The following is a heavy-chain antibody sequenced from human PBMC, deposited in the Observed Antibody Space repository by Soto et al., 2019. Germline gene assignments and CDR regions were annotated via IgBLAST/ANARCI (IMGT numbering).Heavy chain of an antibody. D-gene: IGHD3-3*01. CDR1: GYIFTTYV. J-gene: IGHJ6*02. Sequence: GASVKVSCKASGYIFTTYVMHWVRQAPGQRLEWMGWINGGNGNTKYSQKFQGRVTITRDTSASTAYMELSSLRSEDTAVYYCARVGHTGYENFFYYGMDVWGQGTTVTVSS. CDR3: ARVGHTGYENFFYYGMDV. V-gene: IGHV1-3*01. CDR2: INGGNGNT.